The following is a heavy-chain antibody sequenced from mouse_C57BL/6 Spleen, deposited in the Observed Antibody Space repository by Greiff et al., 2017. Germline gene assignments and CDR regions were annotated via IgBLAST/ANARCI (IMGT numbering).Heavy chain of an antibody. J-gene: IGHJ3*01. CDR1: GYSITSGYY. V-gene: IGHV3-6*01. D-gene: IGHD1-1*02. CDR3: AREGLWSDEGFAY. Sequence: DVQLVESGPGLVKPSQSLSLTCSVTGYSITSGYYWNWIRQFPGNKLEWMGYISYDGSNNYNPSLKNRISITRDTSKNQFFLKLNSVTTEDTATYYGAREGLWSDEGFAYWGQGTLVTVSA. CDR2: ISYDGSN.